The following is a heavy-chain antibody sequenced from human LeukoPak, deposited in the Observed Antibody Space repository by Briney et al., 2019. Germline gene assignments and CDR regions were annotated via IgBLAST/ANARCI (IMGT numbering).Heavy chain of an antibody. CDR1: GGSFSGYY. Sequence: KPSETLSLTCAVYGGSFSGYYWSWIRQPPGKGLEWIGEINHSGSTNYNPSLKSRVTISVDTSKNQFSLKLSSVTAADTAVYYCARGPSRIAARPVDYWGQGTLVTVSS. V-gene: IGHV4-34*01. CDR3: ARGPSRIAARPVDY. D-gene: IGHD6-6*01. CDR2: INHSGST. J-gene: IGHJ4*02.